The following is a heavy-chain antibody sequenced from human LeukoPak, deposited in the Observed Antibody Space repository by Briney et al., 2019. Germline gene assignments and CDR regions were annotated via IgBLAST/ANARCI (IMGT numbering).Heavy chain of an antibody. V-gene: IGHV3-7*01. CDR1: GFTFSSYW. CDR3: ARYLDLVATSDY. D-gene: IGHD5-12*01. J-gene: IGHJ4*02. Sequence: GGSLRLPCAASGFTFSSYWMSWVRQAPGKGLEWVADIKQDGSEKYYVDSVKGRLTISRDNAKNSLYLQMNSLRAEDTAVYYCARYLDLVATSDYWGQGTLVTVSS. CDR2: IKQDGSEK.